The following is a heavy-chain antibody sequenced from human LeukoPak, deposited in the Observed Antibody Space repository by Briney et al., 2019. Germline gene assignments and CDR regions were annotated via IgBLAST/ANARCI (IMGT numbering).Heavy chain of an antibody. J-gene: IGHJ4*02. CDR2: IGAPGDT. Sequence: GALRLSCAASGFTFSSYDMHWVRQATGKGLEWVSAIGAPGDTYYPGSVKGRFTISRENAKNSLYLQMSSLRAEDTAVYYCATDRGWRTSGYYLYYFEYWGQGTLVTYSS. CDR3: ATDRGWRTSGYYLYYFEY. V-gene: IGHV3-13*01. D-gene: IGHD3-3*01. CDR1: GFTFSSYD.